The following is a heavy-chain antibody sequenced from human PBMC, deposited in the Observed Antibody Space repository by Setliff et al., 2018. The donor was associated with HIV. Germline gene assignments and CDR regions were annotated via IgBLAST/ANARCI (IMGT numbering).Heavy chain of an antibody. CDR2: INTNTGNP. J-gene: IGHJ4*02. V-gene: IGHV7-4-1*02. CDR1: GYTFTDYA. Sequence: ASVKVSCKASGYTFTDYAMNWVRQAPGQGLEWMGWINTNTGNPTYAQGFTGRFVFSLDTSVSTAYLQISSLKAEDTAVYYCARDLGNTAMVYSGYADYWGQGTLVTVSS. CDR3: ARDLGNTAMVYSGYADY. D-gene: IGHD5-18*01.